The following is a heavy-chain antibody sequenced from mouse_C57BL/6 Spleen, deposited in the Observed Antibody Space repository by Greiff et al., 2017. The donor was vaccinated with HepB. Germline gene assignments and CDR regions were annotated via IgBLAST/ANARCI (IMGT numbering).Heavy chain of an antibody. CDR1: GYTFTSYW. V-gene: IGHV1-52*01. CDR2: IDPSDSET. D-gene: IGHD1-1*01. CDR3: ASGGYYGSSGWYFDV. Sequence: VKLQQPGAELVRPGSSVKLSCKASGYTFTSYWMHWVKQRPIQGLEWIGNIDPSDSETHYNQKFKDKATLTVDKSSSTAYMQLSSLTSEDSAVYYCASGGYYGSSGWYFDVWGTGTTVTVSS. J-gene: IGHJ1*03.